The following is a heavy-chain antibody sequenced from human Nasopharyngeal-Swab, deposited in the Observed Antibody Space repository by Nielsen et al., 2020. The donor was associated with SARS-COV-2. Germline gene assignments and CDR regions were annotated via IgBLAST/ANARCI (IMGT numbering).Heavy chain of an antibody. V-gene: IGHV3-43*02. CDR3: AKDFGGNSVMTFDY. D-gene: IGHD4-23*01. CDR2: ISGDGAST. Sequence: GGSLRLSCAASGFTFGDYAVHWIRQAPGKGMEWVSVISGDGASTYYPDSVKGRFTVSRDNSKDSLYLQMDSLRTEDTAFYYCAKDFGGNSVMTFDYWGQGILVTVSS. CDR1: GFTFGDYA. J-gene: IGHJ4*02.